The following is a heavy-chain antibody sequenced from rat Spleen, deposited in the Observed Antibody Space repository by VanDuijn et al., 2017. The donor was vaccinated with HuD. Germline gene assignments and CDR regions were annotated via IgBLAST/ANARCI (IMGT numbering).Heavy chain of an antibody. CDR1: GFSLSSNG. V-gene: IGHV2S12*01. D-gene: IGHD1-12*02. CDR3: TREPNYYDGYYVMDA. J-gene: IGHJ4*01. Sequence: QVQLKESGPGLVQPSQTLSLTCTVSGFSLSSNGVSWVRQPPGKGLEWIAAISSGGNTYYNSALKSRLSISRDTSKSQVFLKMNSLQTEDTAIYFCTREPNYYDGYYVMDAWGQGASVTVSS. CDR2: ISSGGNT.